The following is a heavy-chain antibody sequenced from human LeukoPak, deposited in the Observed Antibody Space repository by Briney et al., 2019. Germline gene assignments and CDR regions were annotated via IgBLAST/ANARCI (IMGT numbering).Heavy chain of an antibody. Sequence: TGGSLRLSCAASGFTVSSNYMSWVRQAPGKGLEWVSVIYSGGSTYYADSVKGRFTISRDNSKNTLYLQMNSLRAEDTAVYYCARSLTYYYGSGSYPGYFDYWGQGTLVTVSS. CDR3: ARSLTYYYGSGSYPGYFDY. CDR2: IYSGGST. V-gene: IGHV3-66*01. CDR1: GFTVSSNY. J-gene: IGHJ4*02. D-gene: IGHD3-10*01.